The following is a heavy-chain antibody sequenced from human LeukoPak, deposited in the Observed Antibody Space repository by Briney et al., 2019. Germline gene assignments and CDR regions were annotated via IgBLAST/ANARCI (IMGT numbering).Heavy chain of an antibody. V-gene: IGHV3-53*01. CDR1: GFTFITND. J-gene: IGHJ4*02. D-gene: IGHD1-14*01. CDR2: LYSDGNT. Sequence: GGSLRLSCAASGFTFITNDMTWVRPAPGKGLEWVSVLYSDGNTKYSDSVQGRFTISRDNSKNTLYLEMNSLSPDDTAVYYCARGVEPLAANTLAYWGQGTLVTVSS. CDR3: ARGVEPLAANTLAY.